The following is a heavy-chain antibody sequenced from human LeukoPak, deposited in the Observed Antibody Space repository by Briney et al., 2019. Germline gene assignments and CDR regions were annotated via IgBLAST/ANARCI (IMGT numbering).Heavy chain of an antibody. Sequence: ASVKVSCKASGGTFSSYTISWVRQAPGQGLEWMGWINPNSGGTNHAQKFQGRVTMTRDTSISTAYMEVSRLRSDDTAVYYCARDASAYGSGGYNWFDPWGQGTLVIVSS. CDR1: GGTFSSYT. V-gene: IGHV1-2*02. CDR2: INPNSGGT. CDR3: ARDASAYGSGGYNWFDP. J-gene: IGHJ5*02. D-gene: IGHD3-10*01.